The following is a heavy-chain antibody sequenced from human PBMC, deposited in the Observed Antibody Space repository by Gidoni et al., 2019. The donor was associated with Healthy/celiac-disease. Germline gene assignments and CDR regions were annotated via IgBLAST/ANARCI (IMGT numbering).Heavy chain of an antibody. D-gene: IGHD1-26*01. V-gene: IGHV1-46*01. J-gene: IGHJ4*02. Sequence: IINPSGGSTSYAQKFQGRVTMTRDTSTCTVYMELSSLRSEDTAVYYCARVKGSYSTEPDYWGQGTLVTVSS. CDR2: INPSGGST. CDR3: ARVKGSYSTEPDY.